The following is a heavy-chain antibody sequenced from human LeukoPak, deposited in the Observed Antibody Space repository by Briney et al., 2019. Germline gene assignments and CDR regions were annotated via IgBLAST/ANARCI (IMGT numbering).Heavy chain of an antibody. V-gene: IGHV3-21*01. Sequence: RSGGSLRLSCAASGFTFSSYNMNWVRQAPGKDLEWVSSISSSNYMYYADSVKGRFTISSDNAKNSLYLQMNSLRAEDTAVYYCARDPELRGFDYWGQGTLVTVSS. D-gene: IGHD1-7*01. CDR3: ARDPELRGFDY. CDR2: ISSSNYM. CDR1: GFTFSSYN. J-gene: IGHJ4*02.